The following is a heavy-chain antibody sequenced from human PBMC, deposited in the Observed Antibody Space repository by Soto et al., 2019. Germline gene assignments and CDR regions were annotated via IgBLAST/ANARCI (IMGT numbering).Heavy chain of an antibody. V-gene: IGHV4-30-2*01. Sequence: SETLSLTCAVSGGSISSGGYSWIWIRQPPGKGLEWIGYIYHSGSTYYNPSLKSRVTISVDRSKNQFSLKLSSVPDADAAVYYCARVTDRWGQGTLVNVS. CDR3: ARVTDR. CDR2: IYHSGST. J-gene: IGHJ5*02. CDR1: GGSISSGGYS.